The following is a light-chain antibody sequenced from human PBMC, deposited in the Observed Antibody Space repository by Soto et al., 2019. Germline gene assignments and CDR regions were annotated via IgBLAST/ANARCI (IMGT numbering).Light chain of an antibody. CDR2: KAS. J-gene: IGKJ1*01. CDR3: QQYNSFWT. CDR1: QSISSW. V-gene: IGKV1-5*03. Sequence: DIQMTQSPSTLYASVGDKVTITCRASQSISSWLAWYQQKPGKAPKILIYKASSLESGVTSRFSGSGSGTEFTLTISSLQLDYFATYYCQQYNSFWTFGQGTKVEI.